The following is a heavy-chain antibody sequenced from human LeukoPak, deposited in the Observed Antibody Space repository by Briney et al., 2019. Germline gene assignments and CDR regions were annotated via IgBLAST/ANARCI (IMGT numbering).Heavy chain of an antibody. J-gene: IGHJ5*02. CDR2: IYYSGST. Sequence: SETLSPTCTVSGGSISSYYWSWIRQPPGKGLEWIGYIYYSGSTNYNPSLKSRVTISVDTSKNQFSLKLSSVTAADTAVYYCARTLGRRYCSGGSCYIPFGWFDPWGQGTLVTVSS. D-gene: IGHD2-15*01. V-gene: IGHV4-59*01. CDR1: GGSISSYY. CDR3: ARTLGRRYCSGGSCYIPFGWFDP.